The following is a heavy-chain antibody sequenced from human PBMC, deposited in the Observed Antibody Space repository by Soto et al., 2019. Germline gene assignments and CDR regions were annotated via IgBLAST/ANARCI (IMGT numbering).Heavy chain of an antibody. CDR3: ARYAAPDYSTSSGRRSFAY. J-gene: IGHJ4*02. V-gene: IGHV3-21*01. Sequence: EVQLVESGGGLVKPGGSLRLSCAASAFTFSIYSMNWVRQAPGKGLEWVSSISSSSSYIYYADSVKGRFTISRDNAKNSLYLHITRLRAEATSVYYCARYAAPDYSTSSGRRSFAYWCQGTLVTVSS. D-gene: IGHD6-6*01. CDR1: AFTFSIYS. CDR2: ISSSSSYI.